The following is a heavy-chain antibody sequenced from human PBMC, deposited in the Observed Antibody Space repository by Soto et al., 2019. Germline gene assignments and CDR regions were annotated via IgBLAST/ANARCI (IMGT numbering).Heavy chain of an antibody. Sequence: LRLSCAASGFTFSTYWMHWVRQAPGKGLVWVSRINYDGSSTDYADSVKGRFTISRDNAKNTLYLQMNTLTAEDTAVYYCTRGPRPTSVGTGAYWGQGTLVTVSS. CDR1: GFTFSTYW. D-gene: IGHD3-10*01. CDR2: INYDGSST. CDR3: TRGPRPTSVGTGAY. V-gene: IGHV3-74*01. J-gene: IGHJ4*02.